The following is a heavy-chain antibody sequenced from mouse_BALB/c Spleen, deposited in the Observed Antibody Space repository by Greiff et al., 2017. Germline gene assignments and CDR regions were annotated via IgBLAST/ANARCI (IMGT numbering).Heavy chain of an antibody. D-gene: IGHD2-4*01. CDR2: ISYSGST. J-gene: IGHJ4*01. Sequence: EVQLQESGPGLVKPSQSLSLTCTVTGYSITSDYAWNWIRQFPGNKLEWMGYISYSGSTSYNPSLKSRISITRDTSKNQFFLQLNSVTTEDTATYYCARRGMITDYAMDYWGQGTSVTVSS. CDR1: GYSITSDYA. CDR3: ARRGMITDYAMDY. V-gene: IGHV3-2*02.